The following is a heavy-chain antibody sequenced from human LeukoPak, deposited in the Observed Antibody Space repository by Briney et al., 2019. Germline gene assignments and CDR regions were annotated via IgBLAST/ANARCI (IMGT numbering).Heavy chain of an antibody. V-gene: IGHV3-21*01. CDR2: ISSSNDYI. J-gene: IGHJ5*02. Sequence: GGSLRLSCAASGFTFSTSTMNWVRRAPGKGLEWVSSISSSNDYIYYADSVKGRFTISRDNAKNSLYLQMNSLRAEDTAVYYCVRIPNSAGFPNWFDPWGQGTLVTVSS. CDR1: GFTFSTST. CDR3: VRIPNSAGFPNWFDP. D-gene: IGHD6-19*01.